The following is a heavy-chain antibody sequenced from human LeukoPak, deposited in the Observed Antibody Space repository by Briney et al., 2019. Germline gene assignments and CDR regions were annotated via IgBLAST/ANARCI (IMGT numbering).Heavy chain of an antibody. Sequence: ASVKVSCKASGYTFTSYYMHWVRQAPGQGLEWMGIINPSGGSTSYAQKFQGRVTMTRDTSTSTVYMELSSLRSEDTAVYYCARVDTAMAPSYWYFDLWGRGTLVTVSS. CDR2: INPSGGST. CDR3: ARVDTAMAPSYWYFDL. J-gene: IGHJ2*01. V-gene: IGHV1-46*01. D-gene: IGHD5-18*01. CDR1: GYTFTSYY.